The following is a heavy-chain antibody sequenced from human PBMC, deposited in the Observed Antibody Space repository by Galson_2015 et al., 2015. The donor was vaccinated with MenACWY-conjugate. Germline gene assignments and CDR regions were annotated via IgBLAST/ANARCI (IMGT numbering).Heavy chain of an antibody. CDR3: ARGAIYHALDM. CDR1: GYTLTSYY. J-gene: IGHJ3*02. Sequence: SCKASGYTLTSYYIHWVRRAPGQGFEWMGLINPSDPSTAYAPKFQGRVTMTRDTSTNTVFMELSSLISEDTAIYYCARGAIYHALDMWGQGTRVTASS. CDR2: INPSDPST. D-gene: IGHD2-2*02. V-gene: IGHV1-46*01.